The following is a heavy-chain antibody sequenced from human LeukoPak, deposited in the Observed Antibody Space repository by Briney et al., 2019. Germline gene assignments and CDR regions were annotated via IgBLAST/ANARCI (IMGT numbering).Heavy chain of an antibody. CDR2: ISGSGANT. J-gene: IGHJ4*02. CDR1: GFTFSSYA. CDR3: AKADGGYYLSPFDY. Sequence: GGSLRLSCAASGFTFSSYAMSWVRQAPGKGLEWVSGISGSGANTYHADSVKGRFTISRDNSKNTLYLQMNSLRAEDTAVYYCAKADGGYYLSPFDYWGQGTLVTVSS. D-gene: IGHD3-22*01. V-gene: IGHV3-23*01.